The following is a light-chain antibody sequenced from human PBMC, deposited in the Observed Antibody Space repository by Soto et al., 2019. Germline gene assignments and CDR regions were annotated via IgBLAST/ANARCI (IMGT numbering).Light chain of an antibody. CDR1: GSNIGSNY. CDR2: RNN. J-gene: IGLJ2*01. Sequence: QSALTQPPSASGTPGQRVTISCSGSGSNIGSNYVYWYQQLPGTAPKLLIYRNNQRPSGVPDRLSGSKSGTSASLAISGLRSEDEADYYCAAWDDSLSGQVVFGGGTKLTVL. CDR3: AAWDDSLSGQVV. V-gene: IGLV1-47*01.